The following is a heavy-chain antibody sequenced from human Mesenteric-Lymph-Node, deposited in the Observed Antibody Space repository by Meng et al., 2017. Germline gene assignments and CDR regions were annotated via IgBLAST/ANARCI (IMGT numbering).Heavy chain of an antibody. CDR3: ARGPLVREVIHY. J-gene: IGHJ4*02. Sequence: QGQLQQLGAGLLKPSETLSLIWAVSGGSFSGHYWSWIRQPPGKGLEWIGEINDSGSTDYNPSLKSRVTISVDTSKSQFSLKLSSVTAADTAMYYCARGPLVREVIHYWGQGTLVTVSS. V-gene: IGHV4-34*01. CDR1: GGSFSGHY. CDR2: INDSGST. D-gene: IGHD3-10*01.